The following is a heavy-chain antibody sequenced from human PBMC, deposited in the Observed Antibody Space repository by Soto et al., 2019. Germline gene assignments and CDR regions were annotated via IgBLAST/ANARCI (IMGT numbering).Heavy chain of an antibody. Sequence: ASVKVSCKASGGTFSSYTISWVRQAPGQGLEWMGRIIPILGIANYAQKFQGRVTITADKSTSTAYMELSSLRSEDTAVYYCARGLHQCRGGSCYSGWGQGTLVTVSS. CDR2: IIPILGIA. CDR1: GGTFSSYT. D-gene: IGHD2-15*01. CDR3: ARGLHQCRGGSCYSG. V-gene: IGHV1-69*02. J-gene: IGHJ4*02.